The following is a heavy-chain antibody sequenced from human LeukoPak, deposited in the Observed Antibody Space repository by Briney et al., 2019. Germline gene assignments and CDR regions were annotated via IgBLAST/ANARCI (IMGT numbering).Heavy chain of an antibody. CDR2: ICGSGGST. J-gene: IGHJ4*02. V-gene: IGHV3-23*01. D-gene: IGHD3-10*01. Sequence: GGSLRLSCAASGFIFTNYAMNWVRQAPGKGLEWVSAICGSGGSTYYADSVKGRFTISRDNSKNTLYLQMNSLRGEDTAVYYCTKSLTMWFGDSSGSDYWGQGTLVTVSS. CDR1: GFIFTNYA. CDR3: TKSLTMWFGDSSGSDY.